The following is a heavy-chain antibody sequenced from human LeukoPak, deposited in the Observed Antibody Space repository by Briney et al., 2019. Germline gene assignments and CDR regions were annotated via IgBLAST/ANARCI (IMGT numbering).Heavy chain of an antibody. Sequence: ASVKVSCKASGYTFTGYYMHWVRQAPGQGLEWMGWINPNSGGTNYAQKFQGRGTMTRDTSISTAYMELSRLRSDDTAVYYCASLDCSGGSCYSAAFDIWGQGTMVTVSS. J-gene: IGHJ3*02. CDR3: ASLDCSGGSCYSAAFDI. D-gene: IGHD2-15*01. CDR1: GYTFTGYY. V-gene: IGHV1-2*02. CDR2: INPNSGGT.